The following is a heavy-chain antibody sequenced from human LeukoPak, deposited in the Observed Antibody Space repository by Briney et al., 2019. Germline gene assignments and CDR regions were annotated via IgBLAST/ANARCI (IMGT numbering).Heavy chain of an antibody. CDR3: ARDGIAVAGTTRGSFDI. J-gene: IGHJ3*02. CDR1: GFTFSSYW. CDR2: ISSSSSYI. D-gene: IGHD6-19*01. Sequence: PGGSLRLSCAASGFTFSSYWMHWVRQAPGKGLEWVSSISSSSSYIYYADSVKGRFTIARDNAKNSLYLQMNSLRAEDTAVYYCARDGIAVAGTTRGSFDIWGQGTMVTVSS. V-gene: IGHV3-21*01.